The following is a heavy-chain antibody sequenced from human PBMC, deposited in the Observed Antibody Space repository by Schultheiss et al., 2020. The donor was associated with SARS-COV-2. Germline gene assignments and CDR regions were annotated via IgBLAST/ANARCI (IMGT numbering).Heavy chain of an antibody. V-gene: IGHV3-73*01. CDR3: TRHQPYGDFFENAFDI. Sequence: GGSLRLSCAASGFTFSNAWMSWVRQAPGKGLEWVGRIRSKANSYATAYAASVKGRFTISRDDSKNTAYLQMNSLKTEDTAVYYCTRHQPYGDFFENAFDIWGQGTMVTVSS. CDR1: GFTFSNAW. CDR2: IRSKANSYAT. D-gene: IGHD4-17*01. J-gene: IGHJ3*02.